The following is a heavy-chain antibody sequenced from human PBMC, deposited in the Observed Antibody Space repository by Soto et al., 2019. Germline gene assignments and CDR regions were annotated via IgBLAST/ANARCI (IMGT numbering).Heavy chain of an antibody. CDR3: ARVVVVVAATTSCAFDI. J-gene: IGHJ3*02. CDR1: GGSISSGGYY. Sequence: QVQLQESGPGLVKPSQTLSLTCTVSGGSISSGGYYWSWIRQHPGKGLEWIGYIYYSGSTYYNPSLKSRVTISVDTSKNQFSLKLSSVTAADTAVYYCARVVVVVAATTSCAFDIWGQGTMVTVSS. D-gene: IGHD2-15*01. CDR2: IYYSGST. V-gene: IGHV4-31*03.